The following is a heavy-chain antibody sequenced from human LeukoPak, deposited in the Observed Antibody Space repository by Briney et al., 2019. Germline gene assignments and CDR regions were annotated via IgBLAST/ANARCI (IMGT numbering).Heavy chain of an antibody. Sequence: SETLSLTCTVSGASIRTYFWSWIRQSPGRGLEWIGNIYASGTTNYNPSLESRVTISLDTSKNQVSLRLTSVSAADTALYYCAREVPLYSETAFDIWGQGTMVTVSS. J-gene: IGHJ3*02. CDR1: GASIRTYF. D-gene: IGHD2-21*01. CDR2: IYASGTT. V-gene: IGHV4-4*08. CDR3: AREVPLYSETAFDI.